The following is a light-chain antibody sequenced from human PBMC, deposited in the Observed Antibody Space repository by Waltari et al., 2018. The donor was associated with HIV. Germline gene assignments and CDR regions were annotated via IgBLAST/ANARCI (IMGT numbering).Light chain of an antibody. Sequence: SYDLPHPPSASVSPGQPARYTCYGVLPYKFHVWYQQKSGQAPVVGIHEAYTRPAGIPERFSGSRSGAMAILTISGAQVEDEGDYYCYSTDSSGRGVFGGGTKPTVL. CDR1: LPYKF. CDR2: EAY. V-gene: IGLV3-10*01. J-gene: IGLJ3*02. CDR3: YSTDSSGRGV.